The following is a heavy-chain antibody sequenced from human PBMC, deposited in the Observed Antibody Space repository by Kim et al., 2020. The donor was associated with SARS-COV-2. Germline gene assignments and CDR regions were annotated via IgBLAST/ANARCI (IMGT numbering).Heavy chain of an antibody. CDR2: IWYDENNK. CDR3: AREEEHSSACLGDY. CDR1: GFTFSRYG. Sequence: GGSLRLSCAASGFTFSRYGVHWVRQAPGKGLEWVAVIWYDENNKYYGDSVKGRFTISRDNSKNTVYLQMNNLRADDTAVYYCAREEEHSSACLGDYWGQGTLVTVSS. V-gene: IGHV3-33*01. J-gene: IGHJ4*02. D-gene: IGHD6-19*01.